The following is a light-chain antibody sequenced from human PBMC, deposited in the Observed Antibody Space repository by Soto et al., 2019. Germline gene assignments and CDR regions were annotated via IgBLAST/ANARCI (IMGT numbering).Light chain of an antibody. CDR3: QQYNTWPFT. Sequence: EKVMTQSPATLSVSPGARATLSCRASQSISSNLAWYQQKPGQAPRLLLYGASTTATGIPSTFSGSGSGREFSLTISRLQSEGFAVYFCQQYNTWPFTFGPGTKVDIK. CDR1: QSISSN. J-gene: IGKJ3*01. CDR2: GAS. V-gene: IGKV3-15*01.